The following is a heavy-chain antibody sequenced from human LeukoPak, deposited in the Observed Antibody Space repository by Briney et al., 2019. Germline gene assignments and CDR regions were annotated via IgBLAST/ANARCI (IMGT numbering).Heavy chain of an antibody. J-gene: IGHJ4*02. D-gene: IGHD3-16*01. CDR1: GGTFTTYA. Sequence: ASGKVSCKASGGTFTTYAISSVRQAPGQGLEWMGRIIPIIGTANYTQKFQGRVTITRDECTSTAYMELSSLRSEDTAVYYCARDTSVLGGIITFGGVFDYWGQGTLVTVSS. V-gene: IGHV1-69*05. CDR2: IIPIIGTA. CDR3: ARDTSVLGGIITFGGVFDY.